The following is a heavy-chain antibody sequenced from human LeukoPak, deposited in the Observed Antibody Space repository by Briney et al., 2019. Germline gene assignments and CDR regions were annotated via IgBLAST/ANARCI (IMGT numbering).Heavy chain of an antibody. V-gene: IGHV3-66*01. J-gene: IGHJ4*02. Sequence: PGGSLILSCAASGFPVSSNYMSGVRPAPGKGRGWVSVIYSGGSTYYADSVKGRFTISRDNSKNTLYLQMNSLRAEDTAVYYCARSTDTTRDYWGQGTLVTVSS. CDR3: ARSTDTTRDY. CDR1: GFPVSSNY. CDR2: IYSGGST. D-gene: IGHD4-17*01.